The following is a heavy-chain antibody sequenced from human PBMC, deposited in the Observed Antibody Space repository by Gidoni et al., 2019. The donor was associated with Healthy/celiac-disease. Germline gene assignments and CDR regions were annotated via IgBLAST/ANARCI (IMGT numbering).Heavy chain of an antibody. Sequence: QVQLVQSGAEVKKPGASVKVSCKASGYTFTSYGISWVRQAPGQGLEWMGWISAYNGNTNYAQKLQGRVTMTTDTSTSTAYMELRSLRSDDTAVYYCASSGVPAARGRRMYNWFDPWGQGTLVTVSS. CDR2: ISAYNGNT. D-gene: IGHD2-2*01. V-gene: IGHV1-18*01. CDR1: GYTFTSYG. CDR3: ASSGVPAARGRRMYNWFDP. J-gene: IGHJ5*02.